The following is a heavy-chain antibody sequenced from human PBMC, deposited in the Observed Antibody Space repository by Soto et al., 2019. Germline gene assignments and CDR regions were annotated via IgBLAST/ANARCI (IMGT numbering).Heavy chain of an antibody. CDR1: GFTVSNYG. J-gene: IGHJ4*02. V-gene: IGHV3-33*01. D-gene: IGHD1-7*01. CDR2: IWYDGGHK. CDR3: ARGNWNYGHFDY. Sequence: QVQLVESGGGVVQPGRSLRLSCAASGFTVSNYGMHWVRQAPGKGLEWVAVIWYDGGHKDNADSVRGRFTISRDNSKNTLYLQMNSLRAEDTAVYYCARGNWNYGHFDYWGQGTLVTVSS.